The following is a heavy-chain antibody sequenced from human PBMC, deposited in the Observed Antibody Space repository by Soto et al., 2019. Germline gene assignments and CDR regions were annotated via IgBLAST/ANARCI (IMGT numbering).Heavy chain of an antibody. V-gene: IGHV4-4*02. D-gene: IGHD2-21*02. Sequence: KPSETLSLTCAVSGDSITTTNWWTWVRQSPGKGLEWIGEIYSSGNTNYNPSLMSRVTMSVDESTNQFSLKLTSLTIADTAVYFCARATGVVVGTSIVSSFFDYWGQGTLVTVSS. CDR3: ARATGVVVGTSIVSSFFDY. J-gene: IGHJ4*02. CDR2: IYSSGNT. CDR1: GDSITTTNW.